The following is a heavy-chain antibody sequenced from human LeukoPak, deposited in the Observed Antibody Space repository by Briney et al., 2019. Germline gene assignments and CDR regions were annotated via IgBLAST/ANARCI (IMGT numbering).Heavy chain of an antibody. CDR1: GFTFSSYW. D-gene: IGHD2-2*02. V-gene: IGHV3-74*01. Sequence: SGGSLRLSCAASGFTFSSYWMHWVRHAPGKGLVWVSRINSDESSTSYADSVKGRFTISRDNAKNTLYLQMNSLRAEDTAVYYCARDRTCSSTSCYNFDYWGQGTLVTVSS. J-gene: IGHJ4*02. CDR2: INSDESST. CDR3: ARDRTCSSTSCYNFDY.